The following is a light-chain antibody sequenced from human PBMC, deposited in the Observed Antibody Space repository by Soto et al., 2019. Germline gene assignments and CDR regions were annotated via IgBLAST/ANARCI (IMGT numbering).Light chain of an antibody. CDR1: QTISIW. V-gene: IGKV1-5*01. CDR2: DAS. J-gene: IGKJ5*01. CDR3: QQYVAYPIT. Sequence: DIQMTQSPSTLSASVGDRFTITCRVRQTISIWLAWYQQKPGKAPKLLIYDASILESGVPSRFSGSGSGTEYTLTLSRLQPEDSATYYCQQYVAYPITFGQGTRLEIK.